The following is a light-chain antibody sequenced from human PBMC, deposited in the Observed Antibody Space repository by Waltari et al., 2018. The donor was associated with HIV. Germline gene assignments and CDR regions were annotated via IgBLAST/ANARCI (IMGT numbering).Light chain of an antibody. V-gene: IGKV1-39*01. J-gene: IGKJ1*01. CDR2: AAS. Sequence: DIQMPQPPSPLSAPLGDRVTITCRASQSISSYLNWYQQKPGKAPKLLIYAASSLQSGVPARFSGSGSGTDFTLTISSLQPEDFATYYCQQSYSTLWTFGQGTKVEIK. CDR1: QSISSY. CDR3: QQSYSTLWT.